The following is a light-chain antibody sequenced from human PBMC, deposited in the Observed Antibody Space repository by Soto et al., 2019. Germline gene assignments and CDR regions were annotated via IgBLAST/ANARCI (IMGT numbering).Light chain of an antibody. CDR1: QSVSSN. V-gene: IGKV3-15*01. J-gene: IGKJ1*01. CDR3: QQYNNWPTWT. Sequence: IVLTQSPATLSLSPGERATLSCRASQSVSSNLAWYQQKPGQAPRLLIYGASTRATGIPARFSGSGSGTEFTLTISSLQSEDFAVYYCQQYNNWPTWTFGQGTKVDIK. CDR2: GAS.